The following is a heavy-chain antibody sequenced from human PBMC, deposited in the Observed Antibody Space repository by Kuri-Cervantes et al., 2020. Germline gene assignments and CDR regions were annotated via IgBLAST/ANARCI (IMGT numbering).Heavy chain of an antibody. CDR1: GFTFSDYY. J-gene: IGHJ4*02. V-gene: IGHV3-11*04. D-gene: IGHD3-10*01. Sequence: LSLTCAASGFTFSDYYMSWIRQAPGKGLEWVSYISSSGSTIYYADSVKGRFTISRDNAKNSLYLQMNSLRAEDTAVYYCARLAVRGDFDYWGQGTLVTVSS. CDR2: ISSSGSTI. CDR3: ARLAVRGDFDY.